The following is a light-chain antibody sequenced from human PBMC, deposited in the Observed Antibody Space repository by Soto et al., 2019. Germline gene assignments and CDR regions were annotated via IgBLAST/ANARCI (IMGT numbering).Light chain of an antibody. Sequence: EIVLTQSPGTLSLSPGERATLSCRASQSVSSSYLAWYQQKPGQAPRLLIYETSSRATGIPDRFSGSGSGTDFTLTINRLEPEDFALYYCQQYGSSPINFGQGTRLEIK. CDR3: QQYGSSPIN. CDR2: ETS. V-gene: IGKV3-20*01. J-gene: IGKJ5*01. CDR1: QSVSSSY.